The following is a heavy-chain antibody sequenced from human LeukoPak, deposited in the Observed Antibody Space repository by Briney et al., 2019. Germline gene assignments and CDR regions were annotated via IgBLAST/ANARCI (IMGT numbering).Heavy chain of an antibody. CDR3: AKDPLMDY. J-gene: IGHJ4*02. Sequence: GGSLRLSCAASGFTFSSYGMHWVRQAPGKGLEWVAVISYDGSNKYYADSVKGRFTISRDNSKNTLYLQMNSLRAEDTAVYYCAKDPLMDYWGQGTLVTVSS. CDR2: ISYDGSNK. V-gene: IGHV3-30*18. D-gene: IGHD3-16*01. CDR1: GFTFSSYG.